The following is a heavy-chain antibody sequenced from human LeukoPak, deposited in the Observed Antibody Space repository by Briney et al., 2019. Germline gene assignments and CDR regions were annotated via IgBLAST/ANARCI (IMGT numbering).Heavy chain of an antibody. D-gene: IGHD2-2*01. Sequence: PGGSLRLSCAASGFTFSTYSMNWVRQAPGKGLEWISYISSSGSTMYYADSVKGRFTFSRDNAKNSLYLQVYSLRVEDTAVYYCAPYCSSPTCYEVYFDSWGQGTLVTVSS. J-gene: IGHJ4*02. CDR2: ISSSGSTM. CDR3: APYCSSPTCYEVYFDS. CDR1: GFTFSTYS. V-gene: IGHV3-48*01.